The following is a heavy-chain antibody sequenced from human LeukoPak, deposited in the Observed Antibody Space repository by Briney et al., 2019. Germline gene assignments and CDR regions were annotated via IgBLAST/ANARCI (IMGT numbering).Heavy chain of an antibody. CDR1: GFTFSSNY. D-gene: IGHD1-7*01. J-gene: IGHJ5*02. V-gene: IGHV3-53*01. CDR2: IYSGGST. Sequence: PGGSLRLSCAASGFTFSSNYMSCVRQAPGKGLEGVSVIYSGGSTYYADSVQGRFTISRDNSKNTLYLQMNSLRAEDTAVYYCARDRITGTTWGQGTLVTVSS. CDR3: ARDRITGTT.